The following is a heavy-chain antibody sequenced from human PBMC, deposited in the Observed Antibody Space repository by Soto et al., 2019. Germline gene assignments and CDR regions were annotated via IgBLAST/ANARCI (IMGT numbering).Heavy chain of an antibody. J-gene: IGHJ4*02. CDR3: AAAAPLRRFSSGG. Sequence: QMQLVQSGPEVKKPGTSVKVSCKASGFTFTSSAVQWVRQARGQRLEWIGWIVVGSGNTNYAQKFQERVTITRDMSTSTAYMELSSLRSEDTAVYYCAAAAPLRRFSSGGWGQGTLVTVSS. D-gene: IGHD5-18*01. CDR1: GFTFTSSA. V-gene: IGHV1-58*01. CDR2: IVVGSGNT.